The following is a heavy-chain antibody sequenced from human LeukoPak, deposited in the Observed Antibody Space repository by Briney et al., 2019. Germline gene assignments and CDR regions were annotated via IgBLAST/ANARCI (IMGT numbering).Heavy chain of an antibody. CDR1: GFTFSSYA. D-gene: IGHD6-19*01. J-gene: IGHJ6*04. CDR3: ARDPRSSGWYYYYYYGMDV. Sequence: GGSLRLSCAASGFTFSSYAMHWVRQAPVKGLEWVAVISYDGSNKYYADSVKGRLTISRDNSKNTLYLQMNSLRAEDTAVYYCARDPRSSGWYYYYYYGMDVWGKGTTVTVSS. V-gene: IGHV3-30*04. CDR2: ISYDGSNK.